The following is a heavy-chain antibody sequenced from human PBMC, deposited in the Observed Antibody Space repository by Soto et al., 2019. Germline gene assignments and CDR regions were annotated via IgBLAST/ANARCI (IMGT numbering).Heavy chain of an antibody. CDR2: ISSDGSST. J-gene: IGHJ4*02. Sequence: GGSLRLSCAASGFIFSSYWMHWVRQAPGKGLVWVSRISSDGSSTSYADSVKGRFTISRDNSKNTLYLQMNSLRAEDTAVYYCAKRPGTTSAWPYYFDYWGQGTLVTISS. CDR3: AKRPGTTSAWPYYFDY. D-gene: IGHD1-1*01. V-gene: IGHV3-74*01. CDR1: GFIFSSYW.